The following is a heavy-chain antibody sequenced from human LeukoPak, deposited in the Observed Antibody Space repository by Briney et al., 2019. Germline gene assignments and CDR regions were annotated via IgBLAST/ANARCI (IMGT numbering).Heavy chain of an antibody. CDR3: ARDLRYSGSYFIFDY. CDR2: ISAYNGNT. D-gene: IGHD1-26*01. CDR1: GYTFTSYG. Sequence: GASVKVSCKASGYTFTSYGISWVRQAPGQGLEWMGWISAYNGNTNYAQKLQGRVTMTTDTSTSTAYMELRSLRSDDTAVYYCARDLRYSGSYFIFDYWGQGTLVTVSS. J-gene: IGHJ4*02. V-gene: IGHV1-18*01.